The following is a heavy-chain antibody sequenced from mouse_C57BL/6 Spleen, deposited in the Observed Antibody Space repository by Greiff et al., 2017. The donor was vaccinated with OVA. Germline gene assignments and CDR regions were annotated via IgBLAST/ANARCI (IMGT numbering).Heavy chain of an antibody. CDR3: ARDGSDYFDY. Sequence: QVQLQQPGTELVKPGASVKLSCKASGYTFTSYWMHWVKQRPGPGLEWIGNINPSNGGTNYNEKFKSKATLTVDQSSCTAYMHLSSLTSADSAVDCCARDGSDYFDYWGQGTTLTVSS. CDR1: GYTFTSYW. D-gene: IGHD3-2*02. V-gene: IGHV1-53*01. J-gene: IGHJ2*01. CDR2: INPSNGGT.